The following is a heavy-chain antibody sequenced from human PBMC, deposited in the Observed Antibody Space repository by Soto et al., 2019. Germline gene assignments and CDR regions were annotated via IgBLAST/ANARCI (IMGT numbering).Heavy chain of an antibody. J-gene: IGHJ6*02. Sequence: GGSLRLSCAASGFTFSSYAMHWVRQAPGKGLEWVAVISYDGSNKYYADSVKGRFTISRDNSKNTLYLQMNSLRAEDTAVYYCARWVITDYYYGMDVWGQGTTVTVSS. CDR1: GFTFSSYA. CDR3: ARWVITDYYYGMDV. CDR2: ISYDGSNK. V-gene: IGHV3-30-3*01. D-gene: IGHD3-22*01.